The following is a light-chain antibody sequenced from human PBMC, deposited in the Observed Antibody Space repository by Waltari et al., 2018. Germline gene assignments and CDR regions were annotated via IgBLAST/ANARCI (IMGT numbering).Light chain of an antibody. CDR2: EVT. Sequence: QSALTQPASVSGSPGQSITISCTGSTRDIGAYHYVSWYQQHPDKAPKLIISEVTNRPSGVSDRFSGSKSGYTASLTISGLQAVDEGDYYCMSYTRSSTYVFGTGTKVTVL. V-gene: IGLV2-14*01. CDR3: MSYTRSSTYV. J-gene: IGLJ1*01. CDR1: TRDIGAYHY.